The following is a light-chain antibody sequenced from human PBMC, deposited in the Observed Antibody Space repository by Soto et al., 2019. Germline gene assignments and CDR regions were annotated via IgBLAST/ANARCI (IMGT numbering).Light chain of an antibody. CDR2: DAS. CDR1: QRIGSW. V-gene: IGKV1-5*01. CDR3: LHYYTYPLT. J-gene: IGKJ1*01. Sequence: DIQMTQSPSTVSASVGDRVSITCRASQRIGSWLAWYQQKPGKVPKLLIYDASTLISGVPSRFSGTGSGTEFTLSIASLQPDDFATYYCLHYYTYPLTFGQGTKVDIK.